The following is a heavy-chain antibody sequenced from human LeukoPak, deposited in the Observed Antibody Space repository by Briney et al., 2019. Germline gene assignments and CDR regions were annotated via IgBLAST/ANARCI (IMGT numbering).Heavy chain of an antibody. CDR2: ISSSSSYT. CDR1: GFTFSDYY. J-gene: IGHJ6*04. CDR3: ARDEGFGELLYGMDV. D-gene: IGHD3-10*01. V-gene: IGHV3-11*06. Sequence: AGSLRLSCAASGFTFSDYYMSWLRQAQGKGLEGVSYISSSSSYTNYADSVKGRFTISRDNAKNSLYLRMNSLRAEDTAVYYCARDEGFGELLYGMDVWGKGTTVTVSS.